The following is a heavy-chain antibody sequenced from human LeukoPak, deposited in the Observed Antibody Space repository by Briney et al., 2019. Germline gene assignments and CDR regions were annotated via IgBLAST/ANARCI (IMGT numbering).Heavy chain of an antibody. D-gene: IGHD3-16*02. V-gene: IGHV4-59*08. CDR1: GGSISSYY. CDR2: IYYTGIT. J-gene: IGHJ6*02. CDR3: TRHDAVPVIGHGMGV. Sequence: SETLSLTCTVSGGSISSYYWSWLRQPPGKGLEWIGYIYYTGITNSNPSLESRVTISVDTSKNQFSLKLNSVTAADTAVYYCTRHDAVPVIGHGMGVWGQGTTVTVSS.